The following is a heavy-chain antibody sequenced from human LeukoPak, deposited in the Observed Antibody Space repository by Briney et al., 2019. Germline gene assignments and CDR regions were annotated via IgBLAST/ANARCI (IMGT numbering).Heavy chain of an antibody. V-gene: IGHV4-34*01. D-gene: IGHD3-16*01. Sequence: SETLSLTCAVYGGSFSGHYWTWIRQPPGKGLEWIGEINHSGSTNYNPSLKSRVTISVDTSKNQFSLKVSSVTAADTAVYYCARVKDPGGYYYYYYMDIWGKGNTVTVSS. J-gene: IGHJ6*03. CDR1: GGSFSGHY. CDR2: INHSGST. CDR3: ARVKDPGGYYYYYYMDI.